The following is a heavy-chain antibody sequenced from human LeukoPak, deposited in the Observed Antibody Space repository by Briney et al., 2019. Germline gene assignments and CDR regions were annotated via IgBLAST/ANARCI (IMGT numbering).Heavy chain of an antibody. Sequence: SETLSLTCAVYGGSFSGYYWSRIRQPPGKGLEWIGEINHSGSTNYNPSLKSRVTISVDTSKSQFSLRLSSVTAADTAVYYCARDRYYYDSSGYSHRLDYWGQGTLVTVSS. V-gene: IGHV4-34*01. CDR1: GGSFSGYY. D-gene: IGHD3-22*01. J-gene: IGHJ4*02. CDR3: ARDRYYYDSSGYSHRLDY. CDR2: INHSGST.